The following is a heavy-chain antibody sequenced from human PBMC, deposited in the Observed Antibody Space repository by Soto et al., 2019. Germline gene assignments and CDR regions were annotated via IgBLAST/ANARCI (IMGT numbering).Heavy chain of an antibody. CDR1: GGSFIVYD. J-gene: IGHJ4*02. CDR2: INHSGST. CDR3: ASTVDIVATIGVFDY. Sequence: PSDTLSFTVAVYGGSFIVYDWIWILQPPGKGLEWIGEINHSGSTNYNPSLKSRVTISVDTSKNQFSLKLSSATAADTAVYYCASTVDIVATIGVFDYWGQGTLVTVSS. V-gene: IGHV4-34*01. D-gene: IGHD5-12*01.